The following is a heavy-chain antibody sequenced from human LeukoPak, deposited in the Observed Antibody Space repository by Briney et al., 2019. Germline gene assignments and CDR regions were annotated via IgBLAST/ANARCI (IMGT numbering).Heavy chain of an antibody. CDR3: ARVPIAVAEGFGMDV. Sequence: EPSETLSLTCAVYGGSFSGYYWSWIRQPPGKGLEWIGEINHSGSTNYNPSLKSRVTISVDTSKNQFSLKLSSVTAADTAVYYCARVPIAVAEGFGMDVWGQGTTVTVSS. V-gene: IGHV4-34*01. CDR1: GGSFSGYY. D-gene: IGHD6-19*01. J-gene: IGHJ6*02. CDR2: INHSGST.